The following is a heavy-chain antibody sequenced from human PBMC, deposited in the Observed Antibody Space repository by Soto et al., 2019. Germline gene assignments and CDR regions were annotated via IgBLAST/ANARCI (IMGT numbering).Heavy chain of an antibody. Sequence: ASVKVSCNASGYTFTSYGVSLVRQAPGQGLEWMGWISAYNGNTNYAQKLQGRVTMTTDTSTSTAYMELRSLRSDDTAVYYCAREYYYGSGSYSRAFDIWGQGTMVTVSS. CDR2: ISAYNGNT. CDR3: AREYYYGSGSYSRAFDI. D-gene: IGHD3-10*01. J-gene: IGHJ3*02. V-gene: IGHV1-18*01. CDR1: GYTFTSYG.